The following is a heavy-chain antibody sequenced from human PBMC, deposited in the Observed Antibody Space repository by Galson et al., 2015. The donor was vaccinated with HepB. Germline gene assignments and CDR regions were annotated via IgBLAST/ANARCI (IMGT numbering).Heavy chain of an antibody. D-gene: IGHD3-3*01. V-gene: IGHV3-21*01. CDR2: ISSSSSYI. J-gene: IGHJ6*02. Sequence: SLRLSCAASGFTFSSYSMNWVRQAPGKGLEWVSSISSSSSYIYYADSVKGRFTISRDNAKNSLYLQMNSLRAEDTAVYYCASQPGVDTIFGVVIQDYYYGMDVWGQGTTVTVSS. CDR1: GFTFSSYS. CDR3: ASQPGVDTIFGVVIQDYYYGMDV.